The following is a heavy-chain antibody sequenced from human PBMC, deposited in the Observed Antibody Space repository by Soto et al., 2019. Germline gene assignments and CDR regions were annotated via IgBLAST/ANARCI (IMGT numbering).Heavy chain of an antibody. CDR1: GFTFSSYA. CDR2: ISGSGGIT. V-gene: IGHV3-23*01. Sequence: EVQLLESGGGLVQPGGSQRLSCAASGFTFSSYAMSWVRQAPGKGLEWVSAISGSGGITYYADSVKGRFTISRDNSKNTLYLQMNSLRAEDTAVYYCAKNIGSYYYYYGMDVWGQGTTVTVSS. D-gene: IGHD3-10*01. J-gene: IGHJ6*02. CDR3: AKNIGSYYYYYGMDV.